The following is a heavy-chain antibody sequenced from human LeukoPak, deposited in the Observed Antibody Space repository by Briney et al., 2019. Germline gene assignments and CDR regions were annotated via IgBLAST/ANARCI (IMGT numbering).Heavy chain of an antibody. CDR2: IHFSGST. CDR3: ARGYCSGGSCYSYYYYNYMDV. J-gene: IGHJ6*03. Sequence: SETLSLTCTVSGGSISSSSYYSGWIRPPPGKWLEWIGSIHFSGSTNYNPSLKSRVTISVDTSKNQFSLKLSSVTAADTAVYYCARGYCSGGSCYSYYYYNYMDVWAKGPRSPSP. D-gene: IGHD2-15*01. CDR1: GGSISSSSYY. V-gene: IGHV4-39*07.